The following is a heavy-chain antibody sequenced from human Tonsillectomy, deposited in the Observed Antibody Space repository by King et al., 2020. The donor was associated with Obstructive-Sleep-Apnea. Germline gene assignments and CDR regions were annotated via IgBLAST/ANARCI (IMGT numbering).Heavy chain of an antibody. J-gene: IGHJ2*01. Sequence: QLQESGPGLVKPSETLSLTCSVSDDSISSGYYWGWIRQPPGKGLEWIGSFYLSGSIYHNPKFKSRLTISVDTSKNQFSLKLTSVTAADTAVYYCAREGYGDYSDGQRSEYWYFDLWGRGTLVTVSS. CDR3: AREGYGDYSDGQRSEYWYFDL. V-gene: IGHV4-38-2*02. CDR1: DDSISSGYY. CDR2: FYLSGSI. D-gene: IGHD4-17*01.